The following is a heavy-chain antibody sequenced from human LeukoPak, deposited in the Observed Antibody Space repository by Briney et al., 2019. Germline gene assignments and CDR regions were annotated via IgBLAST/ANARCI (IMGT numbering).Heavy chain of an antibody. Sequence: ASVKVSCKASGYTFTSYAMNWVRQAPGQGLEWMGWINTNTGDPTYAQGFTGRFVFSLDTSVSTAYLQISSLKAEDTAVYYCARDSVSYYYDSSGYYLSYWGQGTLVTVSS. V-gene: IGHV7-4-1*02. CDR1: GYTFTSYA. CDR2: INTNTGDP. CDR3: ARDSVSYYYDSSGYYLSY. J-gene: IGHJ4*02. D-gene: IGHD3-22*01.